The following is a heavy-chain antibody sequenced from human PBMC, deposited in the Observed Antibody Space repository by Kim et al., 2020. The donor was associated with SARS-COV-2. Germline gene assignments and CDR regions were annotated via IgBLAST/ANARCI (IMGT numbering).Heavy chain of an antibody. V-gene: IGHV3-49*04. CDR3: NRVSGPHFNGYPYYYYMDV. J-gene: IGHJ6*03. Sequence: GGSLRLSCVGSGFTFGDYGMGWVRQAPGKGLEWVGFIRNKAYGGTTEYAASVKGRFTISRDDSKNIAYLQMSSLRTEDTAVYYCNRVSGPHFNGYPYYYYMDVWGKGATVIVS. D-gene: IGHD1-26*01. CDR1: GFTFGDYG. CDR2: IRNKAYGGTT.